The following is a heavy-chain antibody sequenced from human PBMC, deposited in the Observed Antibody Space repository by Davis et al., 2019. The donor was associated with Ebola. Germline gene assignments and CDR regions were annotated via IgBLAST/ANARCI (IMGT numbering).Heavy chain of an antibody. CDR2: IKQDGSEK. Sequence: PGGSLRLSCAASGFTFSSYWMSWVRQAPGKGLEWVANIKQDGSEKYYVDSVKGRFTISRDNAKDSLYLQMNSLRAEDTAVYYCARERGYNCFDCWGQGTLVTVSS. CDR1: GFTFSSYW. J-gene: IGHJ4*02. D-gene: IGHD5-12*01. CDR3: ARERGYNCFDC. V-gene: IGHV3-7*01.